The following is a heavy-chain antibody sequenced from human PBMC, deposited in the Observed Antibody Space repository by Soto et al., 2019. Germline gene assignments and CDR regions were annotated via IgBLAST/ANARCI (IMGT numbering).Heavy chain of an antibody. V-gene: IGHV4-31*03. CDR2: IYYGGST. D-gene: IGHD3-22*01. CDR1: GGSISSGGYY. J-gene: IGHJ4*01. Sequence: SETLSLTCTVSGGSISSGGYYWSWIRQHPGKGLEWIGYIYYGGSTYYNPSLKSRATISGDTSKNQFSLKLSSVTAADTAVYYCARGGYYYENSGQNAYDYWGQGILVTSPQ. CDR3: ARGGYYYENSGQNAYDY.